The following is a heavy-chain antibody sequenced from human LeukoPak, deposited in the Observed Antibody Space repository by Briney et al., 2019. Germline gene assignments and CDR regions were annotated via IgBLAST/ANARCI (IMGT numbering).Heavy chain of an antibody. Sequence: SETLSLTCTVSGGSISSSSYYWGWIRQPPGKGLEWIGSIYYSGSTYYNPSLKSRVTISADTSKNQFSLKLSSVTAADTAVYYCAGGRSSVLGDWGQGTLVTVSS. CDR2: IYYSGST. CDR1: GGSISSSSYY. D-gene: IGHD6-19*01. CDR3: AGGRSSVLGD. J-gene: IGHJ4*02. V-gene: IGHV4-39*01.